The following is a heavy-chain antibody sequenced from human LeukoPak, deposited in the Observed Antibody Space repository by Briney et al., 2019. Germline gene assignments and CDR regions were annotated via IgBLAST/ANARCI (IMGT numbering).Heavy chain of an antibody. CDR2: IYHSGST. CDR1: GYSISSGYY. Sequence: SETLSLTCAVSGYSISSGYYWGWIRPPPGKGLEWTGSIYHSGSTYYNPSLKSRVTISVDTSKNQFSLKLSSVTAADTAVYYCARVDSGSFGFYYYYYMDVWGKGTTVTVSS. D-gene: IGHD1-26*01. V-gene: IGHV4-38-2*01. J-gene: IGHJ6*03. CDR3: ARVDSGSFGFYYYYYMDV.